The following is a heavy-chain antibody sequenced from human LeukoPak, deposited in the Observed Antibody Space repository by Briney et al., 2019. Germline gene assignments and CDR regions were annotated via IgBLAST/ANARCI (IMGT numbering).Heavy chain of an antibody. D-gene: IGHD3-10*01. CDR3: ARLQLLWFGRSGWFDP. J-gene: IGHJ5*02. Sequence: SETLSLTCTVSGDSISTINYYWRWLRQPAGKGLEWIGRIYTSGSTNYNPSLKSRVTMSVDTSKNQFSLKLSSVTAADTAVYYCARLQLLWFGRSGWFDPWGQGTLVTVSS. CDR1: GDSISTINYY. V-gene: IGHV4-61*02. CDR2: IYTSGST.